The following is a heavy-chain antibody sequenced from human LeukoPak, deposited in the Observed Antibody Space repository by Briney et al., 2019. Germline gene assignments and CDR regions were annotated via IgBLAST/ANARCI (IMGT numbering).Heavy chain of an antibody. Sequence: SETLSLTCAVYGGSFSGYYWSWIRQPPGKGLEWIGEINHSGSTNYNPSLKSRVTISVDTSKSQFSLKLSSVTAADTAVYYCARGRSPAATQPRFDYWGQGTLVTVSS. V-gene: IGHV4-34*01. D-gene: IGHD2-15*01. CDR3: ARGRSPAATQPRFDY. CDR2: INHSGST. CDR1: GGSFSGYY. J-gene: IGHJ4*02.